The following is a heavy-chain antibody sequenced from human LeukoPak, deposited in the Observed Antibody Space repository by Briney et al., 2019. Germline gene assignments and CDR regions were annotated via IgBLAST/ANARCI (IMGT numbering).Heavy chain of an antibody. CDR1: GFTFSSYG. Sequence: GGSLRLSCAASGFTFSSYGMHWVRQAPGKGLEWVAFIRYDGSNKYYADSVKGRFTISRDNSKNTLYLQMNSLRAEDTAVYYCAKDRSGSWYPYYFDYWGQGTLVTVSS. CDR2: IRYDGSNK. D-gene: IGHD6-13*01. CDR3: AKDRSGSWYPYYFDY. V-gene: IGHV3-30*02. J-gene: IGHJ4*02.